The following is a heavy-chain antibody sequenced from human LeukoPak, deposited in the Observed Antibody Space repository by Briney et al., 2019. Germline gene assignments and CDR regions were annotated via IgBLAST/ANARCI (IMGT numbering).Heavy chain of an antibody. CDR2: IYYSGST. Sequence: NPSETLSLTCTVSGGSISSGGYSWSWIRQHPGKGLEWIGYIYYSGSTYYNPSLKSRVTISVDTSKNQFSLKLSSVTAADTAVYYCARVDYGDYRFDYWGQGTLVTVSS. CDR1: GGSISSGGYS. CDR3: ARVDYGDYRFDY. D-gene: IGHD4-17*01. V-gene: IGHV4-31*03. J-gene: IGHJ4*02.